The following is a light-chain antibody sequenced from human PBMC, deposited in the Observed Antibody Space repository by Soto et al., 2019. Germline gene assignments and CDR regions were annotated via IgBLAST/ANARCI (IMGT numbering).Light chain of an antibody. CDR1: SSDVGGYNY. CDR2: DVS. J-gene: IGLJ2*01. Sequence: QSALTQPASVSGSPGQSITISCTGTSSDVGGYNYVSWYQQHPGKAPNLMIYDVSNRPSGVSNRFSGSKSGNTASLTISGPPAKDAADHPRSSSTSSSTLVVFGGGTQLTGL. V-gene: IGLV2-14*01. CDR3: SSSTSSSTLVV.